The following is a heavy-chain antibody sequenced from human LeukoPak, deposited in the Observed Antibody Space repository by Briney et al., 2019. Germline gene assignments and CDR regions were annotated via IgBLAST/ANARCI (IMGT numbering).Heavy chain of an antibody. CDR1: GFTFSSYA. Sequence: GGSLRLSCAASGFTFSSYAMSWVRQAPGTGLEWFSAISGSGGSTYYADSVKGRFTISRDNSKNTLYLQMNSLRAEDTAVYYCAKDDYSNYGFDPWGQGTLVTVSS. D-gene: IGHD4-11*01. V-gene: IGHV3-23*01. J-gene: IGHJ5*02. CDR2: ISGSGGST. CDR3: AKDDYSNYGFDP.